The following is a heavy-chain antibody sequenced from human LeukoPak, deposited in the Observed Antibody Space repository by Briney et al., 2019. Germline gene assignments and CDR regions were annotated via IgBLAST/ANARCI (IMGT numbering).Heavy chain of an antibody. J-gene: IGHJ4*02. Sequence: GGSLRLSCAASGFTFSNYWMHWVRQTPGKGLVWVSRINSDASVTTYADSVKGRFTISRDNAKNTLYLQMNSLRAEDTAVYYCARVTAVAGTSVGVDAWGQGILVSVS. CDR3: ARVTAVAGTSVGVDA. CDR2: INSDASVT. D-gene: IGHD6-19*01. CDR1: GFTFSNYW. V-gene: IGHV3-74*01.